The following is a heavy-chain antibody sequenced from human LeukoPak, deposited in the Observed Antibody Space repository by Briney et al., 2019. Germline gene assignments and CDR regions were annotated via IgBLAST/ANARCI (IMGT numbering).Heavy chain of an antibody. CDR1: GFTFSNFW. D-gene: IGHD3-9*01. Sequence: PGGSLRLSCAASGFTFSNFWMSWVRQAPGKGLEWVANIKDDGSAKYYVDSVKGRFTISRDNAKNSLSLQMNSLRAEDTAVYYCARYILCHGAFDIWGQGTMVTVSS. CDR2: IKDDGSAK. V-gene: IGHV3-7*01. J-gene: IGHJ3*02. CDR3: ARYILCHGAFDI.